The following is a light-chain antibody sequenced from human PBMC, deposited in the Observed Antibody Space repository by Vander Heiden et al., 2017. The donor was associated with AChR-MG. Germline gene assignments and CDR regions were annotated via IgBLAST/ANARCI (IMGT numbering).Light chain of an antibody. Sequence: DIQMTQSPSTLSTSVGDRVTIPCRASQSISHCLTWYQQKPGQAPNLLIYKASNLQSGVPQRLSGSGSGKEFTLTISGLQPDDFATYYCQQYNTHSWTFGQGTRVEIK. V-gene: IGKV1-5*03. CDR2: KAS. J-gene: IGKJ1*01. CDR1: QSISHC. CDR3: QQYNTHSWT.